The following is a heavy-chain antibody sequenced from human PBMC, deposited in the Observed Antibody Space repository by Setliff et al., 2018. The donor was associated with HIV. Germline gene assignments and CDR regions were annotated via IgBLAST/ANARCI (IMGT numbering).Heavy chain of an antibody. CDR1: GGSISSSTYY. D-gene: IGHD4-17*01. Sequence: SETLSLTCTVSGGSISSSTYYWGWIRQPPGKGLEWIGSISYSGSTYYKPSLKSRVSISVDTSKNQFSLRLNSVTAADTAVYYCAREQTTETTMGFAFDIWGQGTVVTVSS. J-gene: IGHJ3*02. CDR2: ISYSGST. CDR3: AREQTTETTMGFAFDI. V-gene: IGHV4-39*07.